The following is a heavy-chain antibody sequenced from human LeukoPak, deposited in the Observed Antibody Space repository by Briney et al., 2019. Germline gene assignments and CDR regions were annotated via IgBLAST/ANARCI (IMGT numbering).Heavy chain of an antibody. CDR3: ARDYADCVGYFFFDY. J-gene: IGHJ4*02. V-gene: IGHV3-23*01. D-gene: IGHD4-17*01. CDR2: ISGGGETT. Sequence: PGGSLRLSYAASGFTFNNYAMNWVRQAPGKGLEWVSSISGGGETTYYADSAKGRFTISRDNSQNTLYLQMNSLRAEDTAVYYCARDYADCVGYFFFDYWGQGTLVTVSS. CDR1: GFTFNNYA.